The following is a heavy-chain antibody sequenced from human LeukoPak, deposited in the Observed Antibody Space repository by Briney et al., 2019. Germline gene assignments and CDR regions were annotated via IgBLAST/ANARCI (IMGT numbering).Heavy chain of an antibody. CDR2: ISNSGGRT. CDR3: AKKVVVGATSPYSDFQD. Sequence: GGSLRLSCAASGFTFSSYAMSWVRQAPGKGLEWVSSISNSGGRTFYTDSVKGRFTISRDNTKNTLYLQMNSLRAEDTALYYCAKKVVVGATSPYSDFQDWGQGTLVTVSS. CDR1: GFTFSSYA. D-gene: IGHD1-26*01. V-gene: IGHV3-23*01. J-gene: IGHJ1*01.